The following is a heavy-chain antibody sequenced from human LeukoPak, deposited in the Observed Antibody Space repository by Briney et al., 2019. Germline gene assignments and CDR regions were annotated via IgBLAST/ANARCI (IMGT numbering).Heavy chain of an antibody. CDR3: AKGARLRDAFDV. CDR1: GSTFSSYG. V-gene: IGHV3-30*02. CDR2: IRYDGSNK. J-gene: IGHJ3*01. Sequence: GGSLRLSCAASGSTFSSYGMHWVRQAPGKGLEWVAFIRYDGSNKYYADSVKGRFTISRDNSKNTLYLQMNSLRAEDTAVYYCAKGARLRDAFDVWGQGTMVTVSS. D-gene: IGHD2-15*01.